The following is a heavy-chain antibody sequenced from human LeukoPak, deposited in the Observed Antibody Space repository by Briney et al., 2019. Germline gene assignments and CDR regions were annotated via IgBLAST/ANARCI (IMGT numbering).Heavy chain of an antibody. Sequence: SETLSLTCTVSGGSISSSSYCWGWVRQPPGKGLEWIGSTYYSGSTYYNPSLKSRVTISVDTSKNQLSLKLSSVTAADTAVYYCARVGYTGTKYYFDYWGQGTLVTVSS. V-gene: IGHV4-39*07. CDR3: ARVGYTGTKYYFDY. J-gene: IGHJ4*02. CDR2: TYYSGST. CDR1: GGSISSSSYC. D-gene: IGHD2-8*01.